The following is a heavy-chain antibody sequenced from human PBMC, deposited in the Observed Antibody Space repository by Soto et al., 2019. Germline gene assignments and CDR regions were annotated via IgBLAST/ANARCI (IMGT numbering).Heavy chain of an antibody. V-gene: IGHV3-7*01. Sequence: GGSLRLSCAASGFTFGTYWMTWVRQAPGKGLEWVANIKHDGSTKNYVDPVKGRFTISRDNAKNSLYLQMNSLTAEDTAVYYCARIRDGGAFDIWGQGTMVTVSS. J-gene: IGHJ3*02. CDR1: GFTFGTYW. CDR3: ARIRDGGAFDI. CDR2: IKHDGSTK. D-gene: IGHD3-10*01.